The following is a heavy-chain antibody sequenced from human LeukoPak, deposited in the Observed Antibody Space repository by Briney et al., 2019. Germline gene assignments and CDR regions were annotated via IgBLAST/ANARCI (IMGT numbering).Heavy chain of an antibody. Sequence: GESLKISCKGSGYSFTSYWIGWVRQMPGKGLEWMGIIYPGDSDTRYSPSFQGQVTISADKSISTAYLQWSSLKASDTAMYYCAGGLPGIAAADPVFDYWGQGTLVTVSS. CDR2: IYPGDSDT. D-gene: IGHD6-13*01. J-gene: IGHJ4*02. V-gene: IGHV5-51*01. CDR3: AGGLPGIAAADPVFDY. CDR1: GYSFTSYW.